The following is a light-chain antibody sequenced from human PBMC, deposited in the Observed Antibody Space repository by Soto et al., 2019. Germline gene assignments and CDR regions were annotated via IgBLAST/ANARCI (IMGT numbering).Light chain of an antibody. Sequence: DIQMTQSPSTLSASVGERVTISCRANQSISNLLAWYQQKPGKAPKLLIYDASTLESGVPSRFRGSGSETDFTLTISSLQPDDFATYYCQHYNSYSEAFGQGTKVDIK. CDR3: QHYNSYSEA. CDR1: QSISNL. CDR2: DAS. V-gene: IGKV1-5*01. J-gene: IGKJ1*01.